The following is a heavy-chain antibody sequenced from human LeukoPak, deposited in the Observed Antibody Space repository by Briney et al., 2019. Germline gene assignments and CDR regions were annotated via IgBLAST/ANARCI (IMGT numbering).Heavy chain of an antibody. J-gene: IGHJ4*02. CDR3: AKRPRYYGSGTGHY. Sequence: GGSLRLSCAASGFTFSSYAMSWVRQAPGKGLEWVSAISGSGGSTYYADSVKGRFTISRDNSKNTLYLQMNSLRAEDTAVYYCAKRPRYYGSGTGHYWAQGTLVPVFS. CDR1: GFTFSSYA. D-gene: IGHD3-10*01. CDR2: ISGSGGST. V-gene: IGHV3-23*01.